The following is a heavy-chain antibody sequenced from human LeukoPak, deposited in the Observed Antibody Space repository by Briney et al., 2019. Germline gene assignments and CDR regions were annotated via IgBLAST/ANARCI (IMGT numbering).Heavy chain of an antibody. V-gene: IGHV4-39*01. CDR3: ARQLGYCSSTSCYADKVDH. D-gene: IGHD2-2*01. CDR2: ICYSGST. Sequence: SETLSLTCTVSGGSISSSSYYWGWIRQPPGKGLEWIGSICYSGSTYYNPSLKSRVTISVDTSKNQFSLKLSSVTAADTAVYYCARQLGYCSSTSCYADKVDHWGQGTLVTVSS. CDR1: GGSISSSSYY. J-gene: IGHJ4*02.